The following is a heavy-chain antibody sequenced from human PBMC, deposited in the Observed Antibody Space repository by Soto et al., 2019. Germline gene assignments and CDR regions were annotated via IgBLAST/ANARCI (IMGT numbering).Heavy chain of an antibody. J-gene: IGHJ6*03. V-gene: IGHV4-59*01. D-gene: IGHD2-15*01. Sequence: KPSETLSLTCTVSGGSISSYYWSWIRQPPGKGLEWIGYIYYSGSTNYNPSLKSRVTISVDTSKNQFSLKLSSVTAADTAVYYCARGYCSGGSCHQDYMDVWGKGTTVTVSS. CDR1: GGSISSYY. CDR3: ARGYCSGGSCHQDYMDV. CDR2: IYYSGST.